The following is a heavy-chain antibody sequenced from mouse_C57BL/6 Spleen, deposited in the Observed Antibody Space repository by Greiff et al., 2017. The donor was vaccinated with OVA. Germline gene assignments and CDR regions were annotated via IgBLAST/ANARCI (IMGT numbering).Heavy chain of an antibody. J-gene: IGHJ3*01. CDR3: ARRGSSYGFAY. D-gene: IGHD1-1*01. CDR2: IYPSDSET. V-gene: IGHV1-61*01. Sequence: QVQLQQPGAELVRPWSSVKLSCKASGYTFTSYWMDWVKQRPGQGLEWIGNIYPSDSETHYNQKFKDKATLTVDKSSSTAYMQLSSLTSEDSAVYYCARRGSSYGFAYWGQGTLVTVSA. CDR1: GYTFTSYW.